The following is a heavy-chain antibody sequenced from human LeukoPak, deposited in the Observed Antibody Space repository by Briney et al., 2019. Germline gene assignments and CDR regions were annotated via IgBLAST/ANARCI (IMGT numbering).Heavy chain of an antibody. CDR3: ARDDIAAGGTTDL. D-gene: IGHD6-13*01. CDR1: GFTVNNNY. CDR2: IYSGGRT. J-gene: IGHJ5*02. V-gene: IGHV3-53*01. Sequence: QTGGSLRLSCAASGFTVNNNYMSWVRQAPGKGLEWVSVIYSGGRTYYADSVKGRFTISRDNSKNTLYLQMNSLRAEDTAVYYCARDDIAAGGTTDLWGQGTLVTVSS.